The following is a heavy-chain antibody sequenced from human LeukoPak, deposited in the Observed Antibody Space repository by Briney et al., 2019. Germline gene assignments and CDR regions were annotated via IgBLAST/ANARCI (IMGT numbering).Heavy chain of an antibody. Sequence: LSGGSLRLSCAASGFTFDDYAMHWVRQAPGKGLEWVSGISWSSGSIGYADSVKGRFTISRDNAKNSLYLQMNSLRAEDTALYYCAKDRAAARYYYYGMDVWGQGTTVTVSS. CDR3: AKDRAAARYYYYGMDV. V-gene: IGHV3-9*01. D-gene: IGHD6-13*01. CDR2: ISWSSGSI. CDR1: GFTFDDYA. J-gene: IGHJ6*02.